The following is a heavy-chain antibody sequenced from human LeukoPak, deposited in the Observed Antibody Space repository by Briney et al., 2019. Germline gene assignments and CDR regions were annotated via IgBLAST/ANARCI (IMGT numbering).Heavy chain of an antibody. V-gene: IGHV3-21*01. CDR1: GFTFSSYS. Sequence: PGGSLRLSCAASGFTFSSYSMNWVRQAPGKGLEWVSSISSSSSYIHYADSVKGRFTISRDNAKNSLYLQMNSLRAEDTALYYCARGHGSSDAFDIWGQGTMVTVSS. J-gene: IGHJ3*02. D-gene: IGHD1-26*01. CDR2: ISSSSSYI. CDR3: ARGHGSSDAFDI.